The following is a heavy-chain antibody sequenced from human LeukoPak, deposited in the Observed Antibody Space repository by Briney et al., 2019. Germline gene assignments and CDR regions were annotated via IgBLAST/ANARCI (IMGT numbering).Heavy chain of an antibody. V-gene: IGHV3-74*01. CDR3: ASSGITVTGSYYYYMDV. D-gene: IGHD4-17*01. Sequence: GGSLRLSCAASGFTFSRYWMFWVRQAPGEGLVCVSRINSDGTTTNYADSVKGRFTISRDNAKNTLSLQLNSLGAEDTAVYYCASSGITVTGSYYYYMDVWGKGTTVTVSS. CDR2: INSDGTTT. J-gene: IGHJ6*03. CDR1: GFTFSRYW.